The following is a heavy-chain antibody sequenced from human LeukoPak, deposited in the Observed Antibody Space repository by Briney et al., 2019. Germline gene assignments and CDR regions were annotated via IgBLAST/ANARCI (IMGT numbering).Heavy chain of an antibody. CDR2: INHSGSA. D-gene: IGHD3-22*01. J-gene: IGHJ4*02. CDR3: ARDHYDSSGYFGVIPNYFDY. CDR1: GGSFSGYY. Sequence: PSETLSLTCAVYGGSFSGYYWSWIRQPPGKGLEWIGEINHSGSANYNPSLMSRVTISVDTSKNQFSLKLTSVTAADTAVYYCARDHYDSSGYFGVIPNYFDYWGQGTLVTVSS. V-gene: IGHV4-34*01.